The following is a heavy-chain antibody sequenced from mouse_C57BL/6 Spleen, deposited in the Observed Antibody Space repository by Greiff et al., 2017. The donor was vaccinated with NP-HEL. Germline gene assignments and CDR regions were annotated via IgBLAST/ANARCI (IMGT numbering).Heavy chain of an antibody. CDR1: GFTFSDYG. V-gene: IGHV5-17*01. CDR3: ARWGGNYGYFDV. D-gene: IGHD1-1*02. J-gene: IGHJ1*03. Sequence: EVQLVESGGGLVKPGGSLKLSCAASGFTFSDYGMHWVRQAPEKGLEWVAYISSGSSTIYYADTVKGRFTISRDNAKNTLFLQMTSLRSEDTAMYYCARWGGNYGYFDVWGTGTTVTVSS. CDR2: ISSGSSTI.